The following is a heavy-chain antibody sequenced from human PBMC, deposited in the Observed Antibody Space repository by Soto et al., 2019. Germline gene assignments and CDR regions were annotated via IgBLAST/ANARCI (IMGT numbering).Heavy chain of an antibody. V-gene: IGHV4-4*02. D-gene: IGHD3-10*01. J-gene: IGHJ5*02. Sequence: SDTLSLNCAVSRDSIIGTNWWSWVRQPPGKGLEWIGEIYHSRSTNYNPSLKSRVTTSVDKSKNQFSLKLNSVTAADTAVYYCARGVLRGDNWFDPWGQGTLVTVS. CDR1: RDSIIGTNW. CDR2: IYHSRST. CDR3: ARGVLRGDNWFDP.